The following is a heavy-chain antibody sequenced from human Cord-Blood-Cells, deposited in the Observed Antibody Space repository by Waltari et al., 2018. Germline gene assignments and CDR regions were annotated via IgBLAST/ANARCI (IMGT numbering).Heavy chain of an antibody. CDR2: FDPEDGET. Sequence: QVQLVTSGAEVTKPGATAKVPCTVSGSTPTDFSLHWLRQVPGTGLEWMGGFDPEDGETIYAQKFQGRVTMTEDTSTDTAYMELSSLRSEDTAVYYCATARRDVVVPAATDYWGQGTLVTVSS. J-gene: IGHJ4*02. CDR3: ATARRDVVVPAATDY. D-gene: IGHD2-2*01. CDR1: GSTPTDFS. V-gene: IGHV1-24*01.